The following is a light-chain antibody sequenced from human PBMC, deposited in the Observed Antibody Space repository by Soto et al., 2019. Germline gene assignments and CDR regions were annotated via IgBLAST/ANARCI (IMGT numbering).Light chain of an antibody. CDR1: QSFRSNY. V-gene: IGKV3-20*01. Sequence: EIVLTQSPATLSLSPGERATLSCRASQSFRSNYLAWYQQIPAQAPRLLSYATSSRATGVPDRFSGSGSGTDFTLPISRLEPQDFAVYYCQQYASVTGLTLRGGTKVDLK. CDR2: ATS. CDR3: QQYASVTGLT. J-gene: IGKJ4*01.